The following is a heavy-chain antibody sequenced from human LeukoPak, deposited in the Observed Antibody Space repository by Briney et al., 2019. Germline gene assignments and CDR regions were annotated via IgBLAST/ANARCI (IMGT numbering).Heavy chain of an antibody. J-gene: IGHJ6*02. Sequence: GGSLRLSCAASGFTFSSYSMNWVRQAPGKGLEWVSSISSSSSYIYYADSVKGRFTISRDNAKNSLYLQMNSLRAEDTAVYYCARSGYGYGYPFGDYYGMDVWGQGTTVTVSS. CDR1: GFTFSSYS. CDR3: ARSGYGYGYPFGDYYGMDV. CDR2: ISSSSSYI. V-gene: IGHV3-21*01. D-gene: IGHD5-18*01.